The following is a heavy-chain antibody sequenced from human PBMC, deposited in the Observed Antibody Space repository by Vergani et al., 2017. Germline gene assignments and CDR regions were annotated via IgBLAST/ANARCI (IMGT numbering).Heavy chain of an antibody. J-gene: IGHJ4*02. CDR2: ISWNSGSI. D-gene: IGHD6-13*01. CDR3: AKDTQQLVLYNFDY. Sequence: EVQLVESGGGLVQPGRSLRLSCAASGFTFDDYAMHWVRQAPGKGLEWVSGISWNSGSIGYADSVKGRFTISRDNAKNSLYLQMNSLRAEDTALYYCAKDTQQLVLYNFDYWGQGTLVTVSS. CDR1: GFTFDDYA. V-gene: IGHV3-9*01.